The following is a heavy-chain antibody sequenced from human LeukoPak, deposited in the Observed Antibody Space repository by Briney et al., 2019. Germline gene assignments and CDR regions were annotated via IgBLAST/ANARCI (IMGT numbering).Heavy chain of an antibody. CDR2: IYHSGST. Sequence: SETLSLTCAVSGGSISSGGYSWSWIRQPPGKGLEWIGYIYHSGSTYYNPSLKSRVTISVDRSKNQFSLKLSSVTAADAAVYYCASGYSYGYDYWGQGTLVTVSS. CDR3: ASGYSYGYDY. D-gene: IGHD5-18*01. V-gene: IGHV4-30-2*01. CDR1: GGSISSGGYS. J-gene: IGHJ4*02.